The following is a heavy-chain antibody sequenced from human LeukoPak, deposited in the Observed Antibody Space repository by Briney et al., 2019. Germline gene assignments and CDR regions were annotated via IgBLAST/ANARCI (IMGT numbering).Heavy chain of an antibody. CDR3: ARDTGGGYSCYDC. CDR1: GFTFSSYW. V-gene: IGHV3-7*01. D-gene: IGHD5-18*01. CDR2: IKQDGSEK. J-gene: IGHJ4*02. Sequence: GGSLRLSCAASGFTFSSYWMTSIRQAPGKGLEWVANIKQDGSEKYYVDSVKGRFTISRDNAKNSLYLQMNSLRAEDTAVYYCARDTGGGYSCYDCWGQGTLVTVSS.